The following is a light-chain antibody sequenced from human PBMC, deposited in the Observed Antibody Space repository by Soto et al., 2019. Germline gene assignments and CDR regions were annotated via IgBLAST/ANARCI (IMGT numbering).Light chain of an antibody. CDR2: GAS. CDR1: QSVSSSF. Sequence: EIVLTQSPGTLSLSPGERATLSCRASQSVSSSFLAWYQQRPGQAPRLLIFGASYRASGIPDRFSGSGSGTDVTLTISRLEPEDFAVYYCQHYGNSPPAYTFGPGTNVD. CDR3: QHYGNSPPAYT. J-gene: IGKJ3*01. V-gene: IGKV3-20*01.